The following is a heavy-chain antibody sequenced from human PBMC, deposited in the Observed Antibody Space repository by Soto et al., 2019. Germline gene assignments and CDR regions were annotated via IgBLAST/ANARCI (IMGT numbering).Heavy chain of an antibody. CDR3: TTAPAAAGGGMDV. CDR2: IKSKTDGGTT. D-gene: IGHD6-13*01. Sequence: EVQLVESGGGLVKPGGSLRLSCAASGFTFSNAWMNWVRQAPGKGLEWVGRIKSKTDGGTTDYAAPVKGRFTISRDDSKNTLYLQMNSLKTEDTAVYYCTTAPAAAGGGMDVWGQGTTVTVSS. CDR1: GFTFSNAW. J-gene: IGHJ6*02. V-gene: IGHV3-15*07.